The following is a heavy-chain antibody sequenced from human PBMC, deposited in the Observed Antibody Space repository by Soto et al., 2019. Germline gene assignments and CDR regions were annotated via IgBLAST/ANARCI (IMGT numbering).Heavy chain of an antibody. J-gene: IGHJ6*02. CDR1: GGTFSSYA. CDR2: IIPIFGTA. CDR3: ARDQEITIFGGDYYYGMDV. V-gene: IGHV1-69*01. D-gene: IGHD3-3*01. Sequence: QVQLVQSGAEVKKPGSSVKVSCKASGGTFSSYAISWVRQAPGQGLEWMGGIIPIFGTANYAQKFQGRVTITADESTSTAYMELSSLRSEDTAVYYCARDQEITIFGGDYYYGMDVWGQGTTVTVSS.